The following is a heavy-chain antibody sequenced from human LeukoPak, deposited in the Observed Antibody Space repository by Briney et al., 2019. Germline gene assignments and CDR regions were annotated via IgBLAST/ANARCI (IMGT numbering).Heavy chain of an antibody. CDR2: IYPGDSDT. CDR1: GYSFTSYW. V-gene: IGHV5-51*01. J-gene: IGHJ4*02. CDR3: ARRDGSGSYPSHYYFDY. D-gene: IGHD3-10*01. Sequence: GESLKISCKGSGYSFTSYWIGWVRQLPGKGLEWMGIIYPGDSDTRYSPSFQGQVTISADKSISTAYLQWSSLKASDTAMYYCARRDGSGSYPSHYYFDYWGQGTLVTVSS.